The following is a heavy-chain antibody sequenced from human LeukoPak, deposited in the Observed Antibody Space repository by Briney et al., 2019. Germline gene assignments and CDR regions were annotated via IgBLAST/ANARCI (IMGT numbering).Heavy chain of an antibody. V-gene: IGHV3-21*01. D-gene: IGHD1-7*01. CDR2: ISSSSSYI. CDR3: ARDQGWNYQWGDV. J-gene: IGHJ6*04. Sequence: PGGSLRLSCAASGFTFSSYSMNWVRQAPGKGLEWVSSISSSSSYIYYADPVKGRFTISRDNAKNSLFLQMNSLRAEDTAVYYCARDQGWNYQWGDVWGKGTTVTVSS. CDR1: GFTFSSYS.